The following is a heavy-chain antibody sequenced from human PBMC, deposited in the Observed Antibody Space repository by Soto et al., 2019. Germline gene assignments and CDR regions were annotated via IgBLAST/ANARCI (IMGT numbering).Heavy chain of an antibody. V-gene: IGHV4-30-4*01. CDR1: GGSISSGDYY. Sequence: TLSLTCTVSGGSISSGDYYWSWIRQPPGKGLEWIGYIYYSGSTYYNPSLKSRVTISVDTSKNQFSLKLSSVTAADTAVYYCARDGSSGIAAAGTIDYRGQGTLVTVSS. CDR2: IYYSGST. J-gene: IGHJ4*02. D-gene: IGHD6-13*01. CDR3: ARDGSSGIAAAGTIDY.